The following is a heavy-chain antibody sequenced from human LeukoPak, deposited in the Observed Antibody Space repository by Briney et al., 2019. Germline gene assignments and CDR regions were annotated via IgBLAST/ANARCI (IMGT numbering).Heavy chain of an antibody. J-gene: IGHJ6*03. Sequence: SVKVSCKASGGTFSSYAISWVRQAPGQGLEWMGGINPIFGTANYAQKFQGRVTITTDESTSTAYMELSSLRSEDTAVYYCARDPLYDFWSGSSYYYYMDVWGKGTTVTVSS. D-gene: IGHD3-3*01. CDR3: ARDPLYDFWSGSSYYYYMDV. CDR2: INPIFGTA. CDR1: GGTFSSYA. V-gene: IGHV1-69*05.